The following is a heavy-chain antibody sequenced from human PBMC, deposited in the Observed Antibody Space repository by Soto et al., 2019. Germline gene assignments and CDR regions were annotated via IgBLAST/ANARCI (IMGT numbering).Heavy chain of an antibody. CDR3: AKLRDFVVLPAGILDY. Sequence: SETLSLTCTVSGGSISSYYWSWIRQPPGKGLEWIGYIYYSGSTNYNPSLKSRVTMSIDTSKNQFSLKLSSVTAADTAIYYCAKLRDFVVLPAGILDYWGPGTLVTVSS. CDR1: GGSISSYY. V-gene: IGHV4-59*08. CDR2: IYYSGST. D-gene: IGHD2-8*01. J-gene: IGHJ4*02.